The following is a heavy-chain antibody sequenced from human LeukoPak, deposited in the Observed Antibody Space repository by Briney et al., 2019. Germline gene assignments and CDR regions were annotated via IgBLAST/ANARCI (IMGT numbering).Heavy chain of an antibody. Sequence: GASVKVSCKASGGTFSSYAISWVRQAPGQGLEWMGIINPSGGSTSYAQKFQGRVTMTRDTSTSTVYMELSSLRSEDTAVYYCARDLSSGWSEGPDYWGQGTLVTVSS. CDR2: INPSGGST. D-gene: IGHD6-19*01. V-gene: IGHV1-46*01. CDR1: GGTFSSYA. CDR3: ARDLSSGWSEGPDY. J-gene: IGHJ4*02.